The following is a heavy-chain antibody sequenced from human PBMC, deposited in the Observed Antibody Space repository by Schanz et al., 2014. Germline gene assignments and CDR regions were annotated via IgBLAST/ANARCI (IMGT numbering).Heavy chain of an antibody. Sequence: QVQLVQSGAEVKKPGSPVKVSCKASGGTFNDYTFTWVRQAPGLGLEWMGRIIPFLSIANYAHKFQGRITITADKSTNTIYLELPTLTSEDTALYYCAREGRTYGQGWFDTWGQGTLITVSS. J-gene: IGHJ5*02. CDR1: GGTFNDYT. CDR2: IIPFLSIA. CDR3: AREGRTYGQGWFDT. V-gene: IGHV1-69*08. D-gene: IGHD3-16*01.